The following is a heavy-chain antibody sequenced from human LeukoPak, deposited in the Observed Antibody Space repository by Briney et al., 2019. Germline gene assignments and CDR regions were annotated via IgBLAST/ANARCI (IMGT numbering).Heavy chain of an antibody. D-gene: IGHD2-2*02. CDR2: MNPNSGGT. CDR1: GYTFTGYY. J-gene: IGHJ4*02. V-gene: IGHV1-2*02. CDR3: ARVEDLYGY. Sequence: ASVKVSCKASGYTFTGYYIHWVRQAPGQGLEWMGWMNPNSGGTTFAQKFPGRVTMTTATATSTAYMELSRLRSDVPAVYYCARVEDLYGYWGQGTLVTVSS.